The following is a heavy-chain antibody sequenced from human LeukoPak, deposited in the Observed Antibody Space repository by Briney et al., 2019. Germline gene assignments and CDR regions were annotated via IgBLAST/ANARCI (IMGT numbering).Heavy chain of an antibody. CDR3: AKGGTYGWLTGYGLDY. V-gene: IGHV3-48*01. D-gene: IGHD3-9*01. J-gene: IGHJ4*02. CDR2: ISSISSTI. CDR1: GFTFSSSS. Sequence: RGSLRLSCAASGFTFSSSSMSWVRRAPGQGLEWVSFISSISSTIYYADSVKGRFTISRDNAKNSLYLQMSSLRAEDTAVYYCAKGGTYGWLTGYGLDYWGQGTLVTVSS.